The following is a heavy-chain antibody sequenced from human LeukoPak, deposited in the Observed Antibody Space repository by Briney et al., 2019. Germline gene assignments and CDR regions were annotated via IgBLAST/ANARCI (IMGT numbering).Heavy chain of an antibody. CDR3: ARHSYDFWSGYSFQH. D-gene: IGHD3-3*01. CDR1: GDSINGDY. CDR2: IYYSGST. Sequence: SETLSLTCTVSGDSINGDYWSWLRQPPGKGLEWIGYIYYSGSTNYNPSLKSRVTISVDTSKKEFSLKLSSVTAADTAVYYCARHSYDFWSGYSFQHWGQGTLVTVSS. J-gene: IGHJ1*01. V-gene: IGHV4-59*08.